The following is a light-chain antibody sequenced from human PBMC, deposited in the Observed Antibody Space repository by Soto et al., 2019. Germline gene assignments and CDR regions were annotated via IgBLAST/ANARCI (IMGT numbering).Light chain of an antibody. V-gene: IGKV3-15*01. CDR3: QQYHNWRE. CDR1: QSVTTN. Sequence: EIVMTQSPATLSVSPGERATLSCRASQSVTTNLAWYQQKPGQAPRLLIYGASTRATGIPARFRGSGSGTESTLTISSLQSEDFAIYYCQQYHNWREVGQGTNV. CDR2: GAS. J-gene: IGKJ1*01.